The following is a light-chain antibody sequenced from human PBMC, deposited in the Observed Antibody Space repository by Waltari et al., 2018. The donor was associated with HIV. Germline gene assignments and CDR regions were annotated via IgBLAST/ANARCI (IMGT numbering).Light chain of an antibody. Sequence: QSALTQPASVSGSPAQSITISCTGTSSDAGGYNYVSWYQQHPGKAPKLMIYDVSKRPSGVSNRFSGSKSGNTASLTISGLQAEDEADYYCCSYAGSSTLVFGGGTKLTVL. CDR2: DVS. CDR1: SSDAGGYNY. J-gene: IGLJ2*01. V-gene: IGLV2-23*02. CDR3: CSYAGSSTLV.